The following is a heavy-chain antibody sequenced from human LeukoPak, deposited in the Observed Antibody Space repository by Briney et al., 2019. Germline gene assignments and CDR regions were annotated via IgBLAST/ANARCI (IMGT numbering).Heavy chain of an antibody. CDR3: ARAVPFERRITGKVGKHGWFDP. V-gene: IGHV4-61*01. D-gene: IGHD1-20*01. CDR1: GGSISSSSYY. CDR2: IYYSGST. J-gene: IGHJ5*02. Sequence: SETLSLTCTVSGGSISSSSYYWSWIRQPPGKGLEWIGHIYYSGSTNYNPPLQSRVTISVDTSKNQFSLKLSSVTAADTAVYYCARAVPFERRITGKVGKHGWFDPWGQGTLVTVSS.